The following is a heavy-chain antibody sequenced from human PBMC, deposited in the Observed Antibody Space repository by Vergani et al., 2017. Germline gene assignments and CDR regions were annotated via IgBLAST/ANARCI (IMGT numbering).Heavy chain of an antibody. CDR3: ARVDTQVPATSHFYYMDV. V-gene: IGHV4-31*11. CDR2: IFYSGTT. CDR1: DDSISSGNYY. J-gene: IGHJ6*03. Sequence: QVQLQESGPGLVKPSQTLSLTCAVSDDSISSGNYYWSWVRQPPGKGLEWIGYIFYSGTTYDNPSLRSRLTISVDTSQNQFSLKLRSVTAADTAVYYCARVDTQVPATSHFYYMDVWGKGTTVVVSS. D-gene: IGHD6-25*01.